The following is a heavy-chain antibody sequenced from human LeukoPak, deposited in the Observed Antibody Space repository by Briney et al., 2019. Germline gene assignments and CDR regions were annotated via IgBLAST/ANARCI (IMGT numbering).Heavy chain of an antibody. CDR1: GGSFSGYY. Sequence: RSSETLSLTCAVYGGSFSGYYWSWIRQPPGKGLEWIGEINHSGSTNYNPSLKSRVTISVDTSKNQFSLKLSSVTAADTAVYYCARAPNRYCGGDCSHDAFDIWGQGTMVTVSS. J-gene: IGHJ3*02. CDR2: INHSGST. V-gene: IGHV4-34*01. CDR3: ARAPNRYCGGDCSHDAFDI. D-gene: IGHD2-21*02.